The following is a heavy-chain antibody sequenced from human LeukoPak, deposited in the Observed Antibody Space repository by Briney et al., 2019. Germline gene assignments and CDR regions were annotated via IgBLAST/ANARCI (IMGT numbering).Heavy chain of an antibody. CDR2: IIPIFGTA. V-gene: IGHV1-69*06. Sequence: SVKVSCKASGGTFSSYAISWVRQAPGQGLEWMGGIIPIFGTANYAQKFQGRVTITADKSTSTAYMELSSLRSEDTAVYYCARVALGGYSSSWYGALYWGQGTLVTVSS. J-gene: IGHJ4*02. CDR1: GGTFSSYA. CDR3: ARVALGGYSSSWYGALY. D-gene: IGHD6-13*01.